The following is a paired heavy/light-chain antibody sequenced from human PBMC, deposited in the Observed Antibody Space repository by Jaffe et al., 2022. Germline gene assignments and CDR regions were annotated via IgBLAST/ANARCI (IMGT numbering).Light chain of an antibody. CDR1: QSLLHSNGYNY. CDR3: MQTLQTPPT. Sequence: EIVMTQSPLSLPVTPGEPASISCRSSQSLLHSNGYNYLDWYLQKPGQSPQLLIYLVSNRASGVPDRFSGSGSGTGFTLRISRVEAEDVGVYYCMQTLQTPPTFGQGTKVEIK. J-gene: IGKJ1*01. V-gene: IGKV2-28*01. CDR2: LVS.
Heavy chain of an antibody. V-gene: IGHV3-23*01. J-gene: IGHJ4*02. CDR2: ISGGGGRT. Sequence: EVQLLESGGGLVQPGGSLRLSCAASGFTFSSNDMSWVRQAPGKGLEWVSGISGGGGRTYHTDSVKGRFTISRDNSKNILYLQMNSLRAEDTAIYYCAKASYCGTIGCYGFDFWGQGTLVTVSS. CDR3: AKASYCGTIGCYGFDF. CDR1: GFTFSSND. D-gene: IGHD2-2*01.